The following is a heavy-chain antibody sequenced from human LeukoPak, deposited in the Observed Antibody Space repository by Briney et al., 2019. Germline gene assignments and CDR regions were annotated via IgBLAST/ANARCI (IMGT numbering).Heavy chain of an antibody. J-gene: IGHJ3*02. CDR2: IIPIFGTA. V-gene: IGHV1-69*05. D-gene: IGHD6-13*01. Sequence: ASVKVSCKASGGTFSNYAISWVRQAPGQGLEWMGGIIPIFGTANYAQKFQGRVTITTDESTGTVYMEVSSVRFEDTAVYYCAKDRASSSWSRDAFDIWGQGTVVTVSS. CDR3: AKDRASSSWSRDAFDI. CDR1: GGTFSNYA.